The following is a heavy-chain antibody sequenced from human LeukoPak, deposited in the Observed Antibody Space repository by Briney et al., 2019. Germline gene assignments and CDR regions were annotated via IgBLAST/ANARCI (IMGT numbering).Heavy chain of an antibody. CDR3: ARRAGAYTHPYDY. V-gene: IGHV3-53*01. J-gene: IGHJ4*02. CDR2: IYSAGSI. CDR1: GFTVSSNS. D-gene: IGHD3-16*01. Sequence: GGSLRLSCTVSGFTVSSNSMSWVRQAPGKGLEWVSFIYSAGSIYYSDSVKGRFTISIDNSKSTLYLQMNSLRAEDTAVYYCARRAGAYTHPYDYWGQGTLVTVFS.